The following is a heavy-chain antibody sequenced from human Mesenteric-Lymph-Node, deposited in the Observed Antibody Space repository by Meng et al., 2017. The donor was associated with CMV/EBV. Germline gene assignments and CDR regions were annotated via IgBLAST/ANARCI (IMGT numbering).Heavy chain of an antibody. V-gene: IGHV3-23*03. CDR1: GFAFSTYT. CDR2: IYSETNAA. Sequence: GESLKISCAASGFAFSTYTMSWVRQVPGKGLEWISVIYSETNAAYYADSVRGRFTISRDNSKDTIYLQMKSLRVEDTATYYCGKWSSHGDYSGVRWGQGTLVTVSS. J-gene: IGHJ4*02. D-gene: IGHD4-17*01. CDR3: GKWSSHGDYSGVR.